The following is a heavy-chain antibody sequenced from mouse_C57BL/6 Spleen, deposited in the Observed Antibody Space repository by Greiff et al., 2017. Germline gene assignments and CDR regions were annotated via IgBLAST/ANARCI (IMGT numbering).Heavy chain of an antibody. D-gene: IGHD4-1*01. Sequence: QVQLQQSGPELVKPGASVKISCKASGYAFSSSWMNWVKQRPGKGLEWIGRIYPGDGDTNYNGKFKGKATLTVDKSSSTAYMQLSSLTSEDSAVYFSERSNCVNYFDYWGQGTTLTVSS. CDR2: IYPGDGDT. V-gene: IGHV1-82*01. CDR3: ERSNCVNYFDY. J-gene: IGHJ2*01. CDR1: GYAFSSSW.